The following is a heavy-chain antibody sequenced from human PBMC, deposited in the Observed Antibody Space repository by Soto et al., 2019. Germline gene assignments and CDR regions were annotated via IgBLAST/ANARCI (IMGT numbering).Heavy chain of an antibody. CDR3: AHENTNDYGDYTFDY. Sequence: SGPTLVNPTQTLTLTCTFSGFSLSTSGVGVGWIRQPPGKALEWLALIYWNDDKRYSPSLKSRLTITKDTSKNQVVLTMTNMDPVDTATYYCAHENTNDYGDYTFDYWGQGTLVTVSS. J-gene: IGHJ4*02. CDR2: IYWNDDK. CDR1: GFSLSTSGVG. V-gene: IGHV2-5*01. D-gene: IGHD4-17*01.